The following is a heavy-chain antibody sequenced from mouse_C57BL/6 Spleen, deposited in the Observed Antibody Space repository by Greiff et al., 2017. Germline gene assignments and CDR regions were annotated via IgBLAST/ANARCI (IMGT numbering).Heavy chain of an antibody. CDR1: GYAFSSYW. Sequence: VQLQQSGAELVKPGASVKISCKASGYAFSSYWMNWVQQRPGKGLEWIGQIYPGDGDTNYNGKFKGQATLTADKSSSTAYMLLSSLTSEDSAVYFGSRWRTGTAYWGQGTLVTVSA. CDR3: SRWRTGTAY. V-gene: IGHV1-80*01. J-gene: IGHJ3*01. D-gene: IGHD4-1*01. CDR2: IYPGDGDT.